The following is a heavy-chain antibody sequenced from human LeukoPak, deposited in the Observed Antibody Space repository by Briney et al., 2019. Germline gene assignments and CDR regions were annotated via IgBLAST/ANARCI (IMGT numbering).Heavy chain of an antibody. CDR3: AKGGKWDVTPFDY. J-gene: IGHJ4*02. CDR1: GFTFISYS. Sequence: PGGSLRLSCAASGFTFISYSMNWVRQAPGKGLEWVSTIRGGGGSTYYADSVKGRFTISRDNSKNTLYLQVNSLRAEDTAVYYCAKGGKWDVTPFDYWGQGTLVTVSS. D-gene: IGHD1-26*01. CDR2: IRGGGGST. V-gene: IGHV3-23*01.